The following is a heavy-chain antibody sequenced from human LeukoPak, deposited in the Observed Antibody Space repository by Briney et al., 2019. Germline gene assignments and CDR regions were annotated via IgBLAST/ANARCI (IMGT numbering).Heavy chain of an antibody. D-gene: IGHD2-2*01. J-gene: IGHJ3*02. CDR3: AREQRQYCSSTSCYAFDI. Sequence: SETLSLTCTVSGGSISSGSYYWSWIRQPAGKGLEWIGRIYTSGSTNYNPSLKSRVTISVDTSKNQFSLKLSSVTAADTAVYYCAREQRQYCSSTSCYAFDIWGQGTMVTVSS. V-gene: IGHV4-61*02. CDR1: GGSISSGSYY. CDR2: IYTSGST.